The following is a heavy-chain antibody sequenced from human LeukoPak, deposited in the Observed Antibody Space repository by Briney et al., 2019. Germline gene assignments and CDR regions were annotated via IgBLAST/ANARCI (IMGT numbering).Heavy chain of an antibody. CDR1: GFTFNDYA. CDR3: AKDDADYTFLGAMDV. Sequence: GGSLRLSCAASGFTFNDYAMSWVRQAPGKGLEWVSAISGTGSGGHYADSVKGRFTISRDNSKNTVFLDMNSLRAEDTAVYYCAKDDADYTFLGAMDVWGKGTTVTVFS. V-gene: IGHV3-23*01. D-gene: IGHD3-16*01. J-gene: IGHJ6*03. CDR2: ISGTGSGG.